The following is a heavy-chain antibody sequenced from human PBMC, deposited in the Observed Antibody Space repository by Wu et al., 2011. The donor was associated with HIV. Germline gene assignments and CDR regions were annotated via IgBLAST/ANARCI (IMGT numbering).Heavy chain of an antibody. J-gene: IGHJ6*03. D-gene: IGHD6-6*01. Sequence: QVQLVQSGAEVRKPGASVKVSCKASGYLFTAYYMHWVRQAPGQGLEWMGWINPHSGGTNFAQKFQGRVTMTRDTSITTAYMELSRLRSDDTAVYYCARDPYSSSFYYYYFMDVWGKGTTVTVSS. CDR3: ARDPYSSSFYYYYFMDV. CDR2: INPHSGGT. V-gene: IGHV1-2*02. CDR1: GYLFTAYY.